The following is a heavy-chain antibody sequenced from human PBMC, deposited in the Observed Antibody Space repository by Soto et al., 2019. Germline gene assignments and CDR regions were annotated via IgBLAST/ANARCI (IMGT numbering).Heavy chain of an antibody. J-gene: IGHJ4*02. Sequence: VGSLRLSCAASGFTFSRYWMHWVRQAPGKGLVWVSRINSDGSRATYADSVKGRLTISRDNAKNTLYLQMNSLRAEDTAVYYCARGPSDSEKQNDYWGQGTLVTVSS. CDR1: GFTFSRYW. D-gene: IGHD3-10*01. CDR3: ARGPSDSEKQNDY. CDR2: INSDGSRA. V-gene: IGHV3-74*01.